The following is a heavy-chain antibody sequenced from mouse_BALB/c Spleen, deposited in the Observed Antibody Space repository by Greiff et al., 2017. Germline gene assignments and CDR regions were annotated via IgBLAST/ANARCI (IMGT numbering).Heavy chain of an antibody. V-gene: IGHV5-6-5*01. CDR2: ISSGGST. J-gene: IGHJ2*01. D-gene: IGHD2-10*02. Sequence: DVMLVESGGGLVKPGGSLKLPCAASGFTFSSYAMSWVRQTPEKRLEWVASISSGGSTYYPDSVKGRFTISRDNARNILYLQMSSLRSEDTAMYYCARGGEYGNYFDYWGQGTTLTVSS. CDR1: GFTFSSYA. CDR3: ARGGEYGNYFDY.